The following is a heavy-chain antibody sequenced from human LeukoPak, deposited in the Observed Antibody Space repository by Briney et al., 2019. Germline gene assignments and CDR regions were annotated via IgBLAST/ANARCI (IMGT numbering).Heavy chain of an antibody. CDR3: ALGGHCSGGSCYSFDY. CDR1: GGSISSYY. CDR2: MHYNGNS. J-gene: IGHJ4*02. Sequence: PSETLSLTCTVSGGSISSYYWSWIRQPPGKGLEWIGYMHYNGNSNYNPSLKSRVTISVDTSKNQFSLKLSSVTAADTAVYYCALGGHCSGGSCYSFDYWGQGTLVTVSS. V-gene: IGHV4-59*12. D-gene: IGHD2-15*01.